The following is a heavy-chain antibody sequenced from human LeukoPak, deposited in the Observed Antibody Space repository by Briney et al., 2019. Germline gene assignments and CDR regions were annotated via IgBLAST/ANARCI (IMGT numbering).Heavy chain of an antibody. CDR3: ARGPFDYYYYMDV. CDR2: ISYDGSNK. CDR1: GFTFSSYA. V-gene: IGHV3-30*04. J-gene: IGHJ6*03. Sequence: GGSLRLSCAASGFTFSSYAMHWVRQAPGKGLEWVAVISYDGSNKYYADSVKGRFTISRDNSKNTLYLQMNSLRAEDTAVYYCARGPFDYYYYMDVWGKGTTVTVSS.